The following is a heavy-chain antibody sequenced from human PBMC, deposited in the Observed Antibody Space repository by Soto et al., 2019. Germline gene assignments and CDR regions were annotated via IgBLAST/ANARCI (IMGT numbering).Heavy chain of an antibody. V-gene: IGHV3-74*01. D-gene: IGHD6-13*01. CDR3: TRGPRPSSAGTGAY. J-gene: IGHJ4*02. Sequence: EVHLVESGGGLVQPGGSLRLSCAASGFAFDSYWMHWVRQVPGESPVWVSRIDYDGTTTTYADSVKDRFTISRDNAKNTLYLQMNSLRAEDSGLYYCTRGPRPSSAGTGAYWGQGTLVTVSS. CDR2: IDYDGTTT. CDR1: GFAFDSYW.